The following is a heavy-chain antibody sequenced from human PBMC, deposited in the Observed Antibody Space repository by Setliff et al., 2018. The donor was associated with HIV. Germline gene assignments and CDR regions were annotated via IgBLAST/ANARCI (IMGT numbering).Heavy chain of an antibody. CDR3: ASNGFWSGYSTILDY. CDR1: GFTFSTYS. D-gene: IGHD3-3*01. V-gene: IGHV3-21*04. J-gene: IGHJ4*02. CDR2: ISSSNSYI. Sequence: PGGSLRLSCAASGFTFSTYSMNWVRQAPGKGLEWVSSISSSNSYIYYADSVQGRFTISRDNAKNSLYLQMNSLRAEDTAVYYCASNGFWSGYSTILDYWGQGTLVTVSS.